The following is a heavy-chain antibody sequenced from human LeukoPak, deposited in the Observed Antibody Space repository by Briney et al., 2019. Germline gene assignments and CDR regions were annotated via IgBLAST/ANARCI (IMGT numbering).Heavy chain of an antibody. D-gene: IGHD1-26*01. CDR2: IYSDGSRT. V-gene: IGHV3-74*01. CDR1: GFTFSSYW. J-gene: IGHJ3*02. CDR3: ARSGRGGAFDI. Sequence: GGSLRLSCAASGFTFSSYWMHWVRQGPGKGLVWVSRIYSDGSRTTYADSVKGRFTISGDNAKNTLYLQMNKLRAEDTAVYYCARSGRGGAFDIWGQGTMVTVSS.